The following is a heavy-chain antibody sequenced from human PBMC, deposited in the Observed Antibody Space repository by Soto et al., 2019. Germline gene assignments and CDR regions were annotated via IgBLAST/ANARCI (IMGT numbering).Heavy chain of an antibody. CDR2: ISFDGSNE. V-gene: IGHV3-30*03. J-gene: IGHJ6*02. CDR1: GFTFSNYG. CDR3: ARSTSSTLSYYYGMDV. D-gene: IGHD6-6*01. Sequence: QVQVVESGGGVVQPGRSLRLSCAASGFTFSNYGMHWVRQAPGKGLEWVTVISFDGSNEYYADSVKGRFTVSRDNSENTLSLQINSLRGEDTAVYYCARSTSSTLSYYYGMDVWGQGTTVTVSS.